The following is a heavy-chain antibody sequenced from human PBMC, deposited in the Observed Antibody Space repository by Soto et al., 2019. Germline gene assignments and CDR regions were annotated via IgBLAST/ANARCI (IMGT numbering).Heavy chain of an antibody. CDR1: GYTFTGYY. CDR3: ARGMGPMGRGARYYFDY. V-gene: IGHV1-2*02. Sequence: ASVKVSCKASGYTFTGYYMHWVRQAPGQGLEWMGWINPNSGGTNYAQKFQGRVTMTRDTSISTAYMELSRLRSDDTAVYYCARGMGPMGRGARYYFDYWGQGTLVTVSS. J-gene: IGHJ4*02. D-gene: IGHD3-10*01. CDR2: INPNSGGT.